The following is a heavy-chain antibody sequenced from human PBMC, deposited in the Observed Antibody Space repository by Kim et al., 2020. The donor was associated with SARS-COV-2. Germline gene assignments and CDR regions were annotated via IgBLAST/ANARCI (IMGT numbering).Heavy chain of an antibody. CDR3: AKDLGYCSSTSCAFDY. V-gene: IGHV3-9*01. Sequence: SVKGRFTISRDNAKNSLYLQMNSLRAEDTALYYCAKDLGYCSSTSCAFDYWGQGTLVTVSS. D-gene: IGHD2-2*01. J-gene: IGHJ4*02.